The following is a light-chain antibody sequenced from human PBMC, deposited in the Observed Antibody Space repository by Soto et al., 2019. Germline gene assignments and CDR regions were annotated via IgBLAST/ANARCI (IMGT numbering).Light chain of an antibody. CDR3: QHYNNWPRT. J-gene: IGKJ1*01. CDR2: ATS. CDR1: QSVRSN. V-gene: IGKV3D-15*01. Sequence: EIVLPQSPGTLSLSPGATSSLAGRASQSVRSNYLAWYQQKPGQAPRLLIYATSSRATGIPGRFSGSGSGTEFTLTISSLQSEDFAVYYCQHYNNWPRTFGQGTKVDIK.